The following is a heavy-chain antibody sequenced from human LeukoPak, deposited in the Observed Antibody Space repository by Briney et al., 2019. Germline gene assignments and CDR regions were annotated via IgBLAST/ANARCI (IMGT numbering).Heavy chain of an antibody. J-gene: IGHJ4*02. V-gene: IGHV3-48*03. D-gene: IGHD3-16*01. CDR2: ISSSGSTR. Sequence: GGSLRLSCAASGFTFSSYEMNWVRQAPGKGLEWGSYISSSGSTRYYADSVKGRFTISRDNAKNSLYLQMNSLRAEDTAVYYCARDRRDYVTSFFDFWGQGTLVTVSS. CDR3: ARDRRDYVTSFFDF. CDR1: GFTFSSYE.